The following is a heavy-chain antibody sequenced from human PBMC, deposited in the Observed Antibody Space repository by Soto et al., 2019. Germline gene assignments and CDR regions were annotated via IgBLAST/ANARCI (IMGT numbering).Heavy chain of an antibody. CDR1: GFTFSSYA. CDR2: ISGSGGST. D-gene: IGHD3-10*01. Sequence: EVPLLESGGGLVQPGGSLRLSCAASGFTFSSYAMSWVRQAPGKGLEWVSAISGSGGSTYYADSVKGRFTISRDNSKNTLYLQMNSLRAEDTAVYYCAKDGEGLWFGELGYGMDVWGQGTTVTVSS. J-gene: IGHJ6*02. V-gene: IGHV3-23*01. CDR3: AKDGEGLWFGELGYGMDV.